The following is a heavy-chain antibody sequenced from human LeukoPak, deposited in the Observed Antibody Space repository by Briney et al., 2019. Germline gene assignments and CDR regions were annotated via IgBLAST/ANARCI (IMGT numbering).Heavy chain of an antibody. CDR1: GYSFTSYW. D-gene: IGHD2-15*01. Sequence: GESLKISCKGSGYSFTSYWIGWVRQMPGKGPEWMGIIYPGDSDTRYSPSFQGQVTISADKSISTAYLQWSSLKASDTAMYYCARQEYCSGGSCYTWFDPWGQGTLVTVSS. J-gene: IGHJ5*02. V-gene: IGHV5-51*01. CDR2: IYPGDSDT. CDR3: ARQEYCSGGSCYTWFDP.